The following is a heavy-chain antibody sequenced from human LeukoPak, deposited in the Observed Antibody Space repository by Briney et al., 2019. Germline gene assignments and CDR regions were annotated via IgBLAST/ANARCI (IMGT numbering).Heavy chain of an antibody. CDR2: TKKDGSEK. D-gene: IGHD3-22*01. CDR3: VRVDTSGYYYELSFDY. J-gene: IGHJ4*02. V-gene: IGHV3-7*01. CDR1: GFTFSSYW. Sequence: PGGSLRLSCAASGFTFSSYWMSWVRQAPGKGLEWVANTKKDGSEKEYVDSVKGGFTISRDNAKNSLYLQMNSLRVEDTAVYYCVRVDTSGYYYELSFDYWGQGTLVTVSS.